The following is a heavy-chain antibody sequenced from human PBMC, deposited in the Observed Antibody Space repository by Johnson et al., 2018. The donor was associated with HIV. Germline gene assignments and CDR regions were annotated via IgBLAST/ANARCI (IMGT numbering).Heavy chain of an antibody. CDR1: GFSFDDYA. Sequence: VQLVESGGGLVQPGGSLRLSCAASGFSFDDYAMHWVRQAPVKGLEWVSGISWNSGRIGYADSVKGRITISRDNAKNSLYLQMNRLRAEDTAVYYCALEYSSSRGAFDIWGQGTMVTVSS. CDR2: ISWNSGRI. D-gene: IGHD6-6*01. CDR3: ALEYSSSRGAFDI. J-gene: IGHJ3*02. V-gene: IGHV3-9*01.